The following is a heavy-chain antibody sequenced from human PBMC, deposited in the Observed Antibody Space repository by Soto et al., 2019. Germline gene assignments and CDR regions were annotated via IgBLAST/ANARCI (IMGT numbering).Heavy chain of an antibody. CDR2: IYSGGST. V-gene: IGHV3-53*01. CDR1: GFTVSSNY. D-gene: IGHD4-17*01. Sequence: GGSLRLSCAASGFTVSSNYMSWVRQAPGKGLEWVSVIYSGGSTYYADSVKGRFTISRDNSKNTLYLQMNSLRAEDTAVYYCARHRISGTYDYGDYGWFDPWGQGTLVTVSS. J-gene: IGHJ5*02. CDR3: ARHRISGTYDYGDYGWFDP.